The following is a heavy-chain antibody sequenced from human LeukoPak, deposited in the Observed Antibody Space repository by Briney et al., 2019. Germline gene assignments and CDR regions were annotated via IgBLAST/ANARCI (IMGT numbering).Heavy chain of an antibody. V-gene: IGHV3-23*01. D-gene: IGHD2-15*01. CDR1: GFTFSSSA. J-gene: IGHJ4*02. CDR3: AKQLGYCSDGSCYFPY. Sequence: GGSLRLSCAASGFTFSSSAMCWVRQAPGKGLEWVSAISNNGGYTYYADSVQGRFTISRDNSKSTLCLQMNSLRAEDTAVYYCAKQLGYCSDGSCYFPYWGQGTLVTVSS. CDR2: ISNNGGYT.